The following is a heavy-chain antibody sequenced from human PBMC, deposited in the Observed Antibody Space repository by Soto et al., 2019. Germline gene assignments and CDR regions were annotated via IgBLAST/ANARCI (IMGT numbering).Heavy chain of an antibody. CDR3: ASWYYYDSSGYNNWFDP. CDR2: IIPIFGTA. D-gene: IGHD3-22*01. Sequence: SVKVSCKASGGTFSSYAISWVRQAPGQGLEWMGGIIPIFGTANYAQKFQGRVTITADESTSTAYMELSSLRSEDTAVYYCASWYYYDSSGYNNWFDPWGQGTLVTVYS. V-gene: IGHV1-69*13. J-gene: IGHJ5*02. CDR1: GGTFSSYA.